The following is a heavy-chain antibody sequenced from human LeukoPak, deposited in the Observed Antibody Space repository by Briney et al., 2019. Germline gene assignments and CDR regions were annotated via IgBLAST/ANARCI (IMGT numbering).Heavy chain of an antibody. CDR1: EFSLSTSGMC. J-gene: IGHJ4*02. V-gene: IGHV2-70*11. CDR3: ARINMITFGGVIIDY. D-gene: IGHD3-16*02. CDR2: IDWDDDK. Sequence: ASGPSLVKPTQTLTLTCTFSEFSLSTSGMCVSWIRQPPGEALEWLARIDWDDDKDYSTSLKTRPPISKDTSKNQVVLTMTNMDPVDTATYYCARINMITFGGVIIDYWGQGTLVTVSS.